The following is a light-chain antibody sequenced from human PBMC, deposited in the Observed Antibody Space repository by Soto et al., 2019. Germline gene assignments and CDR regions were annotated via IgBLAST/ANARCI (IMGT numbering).Light chain of an antibody. V-gene: IGKV4-1*01. CDR2: WAS. CDR1: QSVLSSSNNKNY. J-gene: IGKJ1*01. CDR3: HQYYGSPLT. Sequence: DIVMTQSPDSLAVSLGERATINCKSSQSVLSSSNNKNYLAWYQQKPRQPPELLSNWASTRASGVPDRFSGRGSGTDFTLTISRLQAEDVAVYYCHQYYGSPLTFGQGTKVEIK.